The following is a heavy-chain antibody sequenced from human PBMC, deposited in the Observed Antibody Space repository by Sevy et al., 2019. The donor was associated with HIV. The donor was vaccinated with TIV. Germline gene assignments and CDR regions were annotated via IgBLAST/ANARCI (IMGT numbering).Heavy chain of an antibody. Sequence: SQTLSLTCAISGDSVSSNSAAWNWIRQSPSSGLEWVGRTYYRSKWYYDYAESVESRININPDTSKNHFSLQLNSVTPEDTAVYYCTRGWYYYFDYWGQGSLVTVSS. CDR1: GDSVSSNSAA. V-gene: IGHV6-1*01. D-gene: IGHD6-13*01. J-gene: IGHJ4*02. CDR2: TYYRSKWYY. CDR3: TRGWYYYFDY.